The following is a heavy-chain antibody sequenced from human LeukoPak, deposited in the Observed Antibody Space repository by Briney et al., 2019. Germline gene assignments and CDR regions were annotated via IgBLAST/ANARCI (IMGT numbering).Heavy chain of an antibody. J-gene: IGHJ6*04. D-gene: IGHD3-3*01. CDR3: ARATNYDLLDV. CDR2: IKQDGSEK. CDR1: GFTLSSYW. V-gene: IGHV3-7*04. Sequence: HPGGSLRLSCAASGFTLSSYWMSWVRQAPGKGLEWVANIKQDGSEKYYVDSVKGRFTISRDNAKNSLYLQMNSLRAEDTAVYYCARATNYDLLDVWGKGTTVTVSS.